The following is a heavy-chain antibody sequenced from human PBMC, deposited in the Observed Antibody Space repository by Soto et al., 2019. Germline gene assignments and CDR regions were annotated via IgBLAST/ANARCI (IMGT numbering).Heavy chain of an antibody. CDR3: ARGIAVAVPYYYGMDV. D-gene: IGHD6-19*01. J-gene: IGHJ6*02. CDR2: ISASGGGT. CDR1: GFTFSSYA. V-gene: IGHV3-23*01. Sequence: EVQLLESGGDLIQPEGSLRLSCAASGFTFSSYAMSWVRQAPGKGLEWVSGISASGGGTAYADSVKGRFTVSRDNSKNTLYLQVNSLRAEETAIYYCARGIAVAVPYYYGMDVWGQGTTVTVSS.